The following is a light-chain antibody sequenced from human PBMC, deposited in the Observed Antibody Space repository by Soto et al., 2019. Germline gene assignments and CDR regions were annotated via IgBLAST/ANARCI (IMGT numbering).Light chain of an antibody. Sequence: EIVLTQFPGTLSLSPGERATLSCRASQSVGSNYLAWYQQRPGQPPNLLIFGASHRAPDIPDRFSGSGSATDFTLTISRLEPEDFALYYCRQYGSSPITFGQGTRLEIK. V-gene: IGKV3-20*01. CDR2: GAS. CDR3: RQYGSSPIT. CDR1: QSVGSNY. J-gene: IGKJ5*01.